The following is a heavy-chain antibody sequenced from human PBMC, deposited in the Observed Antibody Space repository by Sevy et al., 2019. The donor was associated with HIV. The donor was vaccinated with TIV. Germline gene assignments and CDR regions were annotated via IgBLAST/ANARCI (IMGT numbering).Heavy chain of an antibody. CDR2: VSYDGSTK. J-gene: IGHJ3*01. CDR1: GFTFSNYV. CDR3: AKGSKATDSAFDL. Sequence: GGSLRLSCAASGFTFSNYVMHWVRQAPGKGLEWVAAVSYDGSTKYYADFVKGRFTISRDNSKNTVYLQMNTLRTEDTAVFYCAKGSKATDSAFDLWGQGTMVTVSS. V-gene: IGHV3-30*18. D-gene: IGHD1-26*01.